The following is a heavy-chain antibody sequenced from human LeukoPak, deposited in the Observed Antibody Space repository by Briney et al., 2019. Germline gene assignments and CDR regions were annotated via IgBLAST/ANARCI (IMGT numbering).Heavy chain of an antibody. J-gene: IGHJ5*02. CDR2: IYYSGST. D-gene: IGHD2-2*01. V-gene: IGHV4-39*07. CDR1: GDSISSSSYY. Sequence: SETLSLTCTVSGDSISSSSYYWGWIRQPPGKGLEWIGSIYYSGSTYYNPSLKSRVTISVDTSKNQFSLKLSSVTAADTAVYYCARVGGYCSSTSCFNWFDPWGQGTLVTVSS. CDR3: ARVGGYCSSTSCFNWFDP.